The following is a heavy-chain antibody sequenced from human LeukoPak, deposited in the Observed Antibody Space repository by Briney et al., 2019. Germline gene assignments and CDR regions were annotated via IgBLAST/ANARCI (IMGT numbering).Heavy chain of an antibody. J-gene: IGHJ4*02. Sequence: SETLSLTCTVSGGSISSSSYYWGWIRQPPGRGLEWIGSIYYSGSTYYNPSLKSRVTISVDTPKNQFSLKLSSVTAADTAVYYCARYCSSTSCSLFDYWGQGTLVTVSS. CDR2: IYYSGST. D-gene: IGHD2-2*01. CDR1: GGSISSSSYY. V-gene: IGHV4-39*01. CDR3: ARYCSSTSCSLFDY.